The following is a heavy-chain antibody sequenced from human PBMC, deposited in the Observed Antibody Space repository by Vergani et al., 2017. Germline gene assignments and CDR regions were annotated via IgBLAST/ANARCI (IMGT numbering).Heavy chain of an antibody. CDR3: VKHFRGWGIDY. CDR2: IQFDGSNQ. D-gene: IGHD3-16*01. J-gene: IGHJ4*02. CDR1: GFTLSNYD. Sequence: QVQLVESGGGVVQRGGSLRLSCATSGFTLSNYDMQWIRQGPGTGLEFVAFIQFDGSNQYYADSVKGRFTLSRDFSNNTLYLQMNSRRPDDTATYYSVKHFRGWGIDYWGQGTQVIVSS. V-gene: IGHV3-30*02.